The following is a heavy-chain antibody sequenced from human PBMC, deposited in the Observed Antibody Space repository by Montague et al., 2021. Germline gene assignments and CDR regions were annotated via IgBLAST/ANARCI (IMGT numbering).Heavy chain of an antibody. CDR1: GGSLSEYY. CDR3: ASDRGQFDY. CDR2: VRHIGST. V-gene: IGHV4-34*01. D-gene: IGHD3-10*01. Sequence: SETLSLTCGVYGGSLSEYYWTWIRQSPEKGLEWIGEVRHIGSTNYNPSLKSRVTMSVDKSKNQFSLKLRSVTAADTAVYYCASDRGQFDYWGQGTVVTVSS. J-gene: IGHJ4*02.